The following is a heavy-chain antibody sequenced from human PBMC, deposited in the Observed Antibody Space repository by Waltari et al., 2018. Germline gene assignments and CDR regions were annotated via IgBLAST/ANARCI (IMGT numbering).Heavy chain of an antibody. Sequence: QVQLQQWGAGLLKPSETLSLTCAVYGGSFSGYYWSWIRQPPGKGLEWIGSIYHSGGTYYNPSLKSRVTISVDTSQNQFSLHLSSVTAADTAVYYCARMTATWFYFDYWGQGTLVTVSS. CDR2: IYHSGGT. CDR1: GGSFSGYY. J-gene: IGHJ4*02. CDR3: ARMTATWFYFDY. D-gene: IGHD6-25*01. V-gene: IGHV4-34*01.